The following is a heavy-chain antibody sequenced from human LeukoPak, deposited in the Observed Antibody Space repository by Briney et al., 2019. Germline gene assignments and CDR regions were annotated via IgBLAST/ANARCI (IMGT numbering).Heavy chain of an antibody. J-gene: IGHJ3*02. CDR2: IKQDGSEK. CDR3: AKDMGVGATDAFDI. Sequence: GGSLRLSCAASGFTFSSYWMSWVRQAPGKGLEWVANIKQDGSEKYYVDSVKGRFTISRDNAKNSLYLQMNSLRAEDTALYYCAKDMGVGATDAFDIWGQGTMVTVSS. D-gene: IGHD1-26*01. CDR1: GFTFSSYW. V-gene: IGHV3-7*03.